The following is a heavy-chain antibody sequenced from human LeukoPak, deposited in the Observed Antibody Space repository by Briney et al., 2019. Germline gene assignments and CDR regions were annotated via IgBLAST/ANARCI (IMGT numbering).Heavy chain of an antibody. J-gene: IGHJ4*02. Sequence: SETLSLTCTVSGGSISSSSYYWGWIRQPPGKGLEWIGSIYYSGSTYYNPSLKSRVTISVDTSKNQFSLKLSSVTAADTAVYYCARLAAAGPQRGGAFDYWGQGTLVTVSS. D-gene: IGHD6-13*01. CDR3: ARLAAAGPQRGGAFDY. CDR1: GGSISSSSYY. V-gene: IGHV4-39*07. CDR2: IYYSGST.